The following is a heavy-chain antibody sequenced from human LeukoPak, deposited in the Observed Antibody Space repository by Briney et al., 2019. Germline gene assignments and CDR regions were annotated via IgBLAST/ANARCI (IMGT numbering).Heavy chain of an antibody. J-gene: IGHJ4*02. D-gene: IGHD6-13*01. CDR1: RFTFSTYS. Sequence: GGSLRLSCAASRFTFSTYSMNWVRQAPGKGLEWVSPISSSSNYIYYADSVKGRFTISRDNAKNSLYLQMNSLIAEDTAVYYCARDPGPIASAGRGDYWGQGSLVTVSS. CDR3: ARDPGPIASAGRGDY. CDR2: ISSSSNYI. V-gene: IGHV3-21*01.